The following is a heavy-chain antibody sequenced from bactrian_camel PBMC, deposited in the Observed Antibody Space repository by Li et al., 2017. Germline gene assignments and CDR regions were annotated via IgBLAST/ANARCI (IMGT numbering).Heavy chain of an antibody. D-gene: IGHD6*01. CDR1: GYTYSAYS. CDR2: IYTSGGTT. V-gene: IGHV3S1*01. J-gene: IGHJ4*01. Sequence: HVQLVESGGGSVQAGGSLRLSCAVSGYTYSAYSIGWFHQSPGKEREGVAAIYTSGGTTYFADSVQGRFTISVDNAKSTLFLQMNNLNTEDTAMYYCAAHYAGSCGVTFVPELDRVKLTFDHLCRGTQVTVS.